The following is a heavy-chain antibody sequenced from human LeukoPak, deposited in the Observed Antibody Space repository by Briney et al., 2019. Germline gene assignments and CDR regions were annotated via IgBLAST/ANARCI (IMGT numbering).Heavy chain of an antibody. V-gene: IGHV3-23*01. CDR1: GFTFGDYA. D-gene: IGHD2-15*01. J-gene: IGHJ3*02. CDR3: AKHYWDSFDI. Sequence: GGSLRLSCTASGFTFGDYAMSWVRQAPGKGLEWVSAISGSGDSTYYADSVKGRFTISRDNSKNTLYLQMNSLRAEDTAVYYCAKHYWDSFDIWGQGTMVTVSS. CDR2: ISGSGDST.